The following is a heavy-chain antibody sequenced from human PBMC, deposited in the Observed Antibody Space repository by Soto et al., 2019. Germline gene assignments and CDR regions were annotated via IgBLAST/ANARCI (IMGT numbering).Heavy chain of an antibody. CDR2: ISYDGSNK. CDR3: ATSGISNWFDP. Sequence: QVQLVESGGGVVQPGRSLRLSCAASGFTFSSYGMHWVRQAPGKGLEWVAVISYDGSNKYYAVSVKGRFTISRDNSKNTLYLQMNSLRAEDTAVYYCATSGISNWFDPWGQGTLVTVSS. V-gene: IGHV3-30*03. D-gene: IGHD2-15*01. CDR1: GFTFSSYG. J-gene: IGHJ5*02.